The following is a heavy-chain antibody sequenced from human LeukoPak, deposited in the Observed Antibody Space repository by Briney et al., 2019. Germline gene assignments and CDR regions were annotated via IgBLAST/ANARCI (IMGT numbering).Heavy chain of an antibody. CDR1: GGSISSGGYY. J-gene: IGHJ4*02. CDR3: ARGRGKGPNSLLDY. Sequence: KPSETLSLTCTVSGGSISSGGYYWGWIRQHPGKGLEWIGEIYHSGSTNYNPSLKSRVTISVDKSKNQFSLKLSSVTAADTAVYYCARGRGKGPNSLLDYWGQGTLVTVSS. CDR2: IYHSGST. V-gene: IGHV4-39*07. D-gene: IGHD3-16*02.